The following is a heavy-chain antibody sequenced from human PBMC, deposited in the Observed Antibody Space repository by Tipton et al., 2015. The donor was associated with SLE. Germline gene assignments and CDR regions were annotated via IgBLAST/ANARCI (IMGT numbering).Heavy chain of an antibody. CDR1: GGTFSSYA. CDR2: IIPILGIA. D-gene: IGHD6-13*01. Sequence: QSGPEVKKPGSSVKVSCKASGGTFSSYAISWVRQAPGQGLEWMGGIIPILGIANYAQKFQGRVTITADKSTSTAYMELSSLRSEDTAVYYCATQRGTIAAAGRLDYWGQGTLVTVSS. V-gene: IGHV1-69*04. J-gene: IGHJ4*02. CDR3: ATQRGTIAAAGRLDY.